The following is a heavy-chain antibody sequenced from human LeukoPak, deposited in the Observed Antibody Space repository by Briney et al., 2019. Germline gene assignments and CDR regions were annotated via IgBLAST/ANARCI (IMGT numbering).Heavy chain of an antibody. J-gene: IGHJ3*02. Sequence: GESLKISCTGSGYNFTTYWIGWVRPMSGKGLEWMGIIFPADSDLRYGPSFQGHVTISADTSISTAYLQLSSLKASDTAIYFCTRSLLGYQWLGGPFDIWGQGTMVTVSS. CDR2: IFPADSDL. CDR1: GYNFTTYW. D-gene: IGHD6-19*01. CDR3: TRSLLGYQWLGGPFDI. V-gene: IGHV5-51*01.